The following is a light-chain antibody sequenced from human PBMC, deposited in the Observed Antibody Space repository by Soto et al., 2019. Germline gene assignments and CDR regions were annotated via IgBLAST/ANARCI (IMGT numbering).Light chain of an antibody. CDR3: QQYQNLWT. V-gene: IGKV3-15*01. Sequence: IVMTQSPATLSVSPGERATLSCRAGQTIYSNVAWYQQRPGQAPRLLIYRASTRATGVPARFSGSWSGTEFTLTISGLQSEDFAVYYCQQYQNLWTFGQGTKVEIK. CDR2: RAS. J-gene: IGKJ1*01. CDR1: QTIYSN.